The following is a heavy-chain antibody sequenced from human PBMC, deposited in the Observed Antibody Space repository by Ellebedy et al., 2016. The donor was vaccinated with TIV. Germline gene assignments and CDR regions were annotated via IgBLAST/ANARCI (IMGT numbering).Heavy chain of an antibody. CDR2: MHTSGST. J-gene: IGHJ5*02. V-gene: IGHV4-4*07. D-gene: IGHD4-11*01. CDR3: ALQHNNLFHP. CDR1: GGSITTHY. Sequence: GSLRLSXTDSGGSITTHYWTWIRQPAGKGLEWIGRMHTSGSTYYHPSLKSRVTMSVDTSKNQCSLKLSSVTAADTAVYDCALQHNNLFHPWGQGTLVTVSS.